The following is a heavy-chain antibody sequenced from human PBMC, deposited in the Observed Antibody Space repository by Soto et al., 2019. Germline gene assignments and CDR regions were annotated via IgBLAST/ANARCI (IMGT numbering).Heavy chain of an antibody. CDR2: IKQDGSDE. J-gene: IGHJ3*02. CDR1: GFTFSDYW. Sequence: EVQLVESGGGWVQPGGSLRLSCAASGFTFSDYWMSWARQAPGTGLEWVANIKQDGSDEYYVDSVKGRFTISRDNARNSLHLQMDSLRAEDTAVYYCARSMGWRDAFDIWGQGTMVTVSS. V-gene: IGHV3-7*01. CDR3: ARSMGWRDAFDI. D-gene: IGHD6-19*01.